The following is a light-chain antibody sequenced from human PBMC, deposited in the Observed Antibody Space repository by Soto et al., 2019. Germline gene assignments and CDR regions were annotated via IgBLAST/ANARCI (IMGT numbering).Light chain of an antibody. CDR2: KAS. Sequence: DIQMTQSPSTPSASVGDRVSITFRASQTINNLMAWYQQKPGQAPKLLIYKASNLETGVPSRFSGSGSGTEFTLTISRLEPEDFALYYCQQYGGSPITFGQGTRLEIK. J-gene: IGKJ5*01. CDR1: QTINNL. CDR3: QQYGGSPIT. V-gene: IGKV1-5*03.